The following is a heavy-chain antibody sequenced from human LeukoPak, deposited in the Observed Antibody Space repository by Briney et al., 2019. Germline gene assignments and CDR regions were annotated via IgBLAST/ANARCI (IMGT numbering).Heavy chain of an antibody. J-gene: IGHJ4*02. CDR1: GFIFTDFS. V-gene: IGHV3-21*04. CDR2: ISTSSRFI. CDR3: ARGVTYLGDFDY. D-gene: IGHD3-10*01. Sequence: GGSLRLSCATSGFIFTDFSINWVRQAPGKGLEWVSSISTSSRFIHYADSVKGRFTISRDDANNVVYLQMSSLRVEDTAVYYCARGVTYLGDFDYWGQGTLVTVSS.